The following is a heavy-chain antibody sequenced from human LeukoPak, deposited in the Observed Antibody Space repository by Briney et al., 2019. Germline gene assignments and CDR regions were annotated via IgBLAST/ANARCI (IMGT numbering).Heavy chain of an antibody. J-gene: IGHJ4*02. Sequence: GGSLRLSCAASGFTFSSYSMNWVRQAPGKGLEWVSSISSSSSYIYHADSVKGRFTISRDNAKNSLYLQMNSLRAEDTAVYYCARGGDYFDYWGQGTLVTVSS. CDR3: ARGGDYFDY. CDR2: ISSSSSYI. CDR1: GFTFSSYS. D-gene: IGHD3-10*01. V-gene: IGHV3-21*01.